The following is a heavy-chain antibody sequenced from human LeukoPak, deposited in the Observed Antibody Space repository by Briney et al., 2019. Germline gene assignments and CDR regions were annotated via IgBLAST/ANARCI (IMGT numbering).Heavy chain of an antibody. CDR1: GGSISSSSYY. Sequence: SETLSLTCTVSGGSISSSSYYWGWIRQPPGKGLEWIGSIYYSGTTYYNPSLKSRFSFSVNTSKNQFSLKLSSVTAADTAVYYCATQISGSYYYFDYWGQGTLVTVSS. D-gene: IGHD1-26*01. CDR2: IYYSGTT. J-gene: IGHJ4*02. CDR3: ATQISGSYYYFDY. V-gene: IGHV4-39*01.